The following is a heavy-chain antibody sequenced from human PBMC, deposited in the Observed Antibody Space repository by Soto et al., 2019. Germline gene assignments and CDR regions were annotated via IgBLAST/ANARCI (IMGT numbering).Heavy chain of an antibody. CDR2: TYYRSKWYN. CDR1: GGSVSSNSAA. Sequence: QTLSLNGASCGGSVSSNSAAWNWIRQSPSRGLEWLGRTYYRSKWYNDYAVSVKSRITINPDTSKNQFSLQLNSVTPEDTAVYYCARDLDFWSGKTTEPYYYYGMDVWGQGTTVTVSS. V-gene: IGHV6-1*01. D-gene: IGHD3-3*01. J-gene: IGHJ6*02. CDR3: ARDLDFWSGKTTEPYYYYGMDV.